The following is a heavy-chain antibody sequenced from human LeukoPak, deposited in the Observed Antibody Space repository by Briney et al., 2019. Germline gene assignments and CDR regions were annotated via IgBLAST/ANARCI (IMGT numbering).Heavy chain of an antibody. CDR2: INPSGGST. Sequence: GASVKVSCRASGYTFTSYYMHWVRQAPGQGLEGMGIINPSGGSTSYAQKFQGRVTMTRDMSTSTVYMELSSLRSEDTAVYYCAIARKPLTSRPHDAFDIWGQGTMVTVSS. CDR1: GYTFTSYY. CDR3: AIARKPLTSRPHDAFDI. D-gene: IGHD2/OR15-2a*01. J-gene: IGHJ3*02. V-gene: IGHV1-46*01.